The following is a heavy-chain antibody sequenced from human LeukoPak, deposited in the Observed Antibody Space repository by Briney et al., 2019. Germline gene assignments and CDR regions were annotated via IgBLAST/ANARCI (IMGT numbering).Heavy chain of an antibody. CDR2: ISISGDRT. V-gene: IGHV3-23*01. Sequence: GGSLRLSCAASEFTFSNHAMTWVRQAPGKGLEWVSSISISGDRTYYADSVKGRFTISRDSSKNTVYLQMNSLGAEDTAIYYCANEIRPNDYWGQGTLVTVSS. CDR1: EFTFSNHA. J-gene: IGHJ4*02. CDR3: ANEIRPNDY. D-gene: IGHD6-6*01.